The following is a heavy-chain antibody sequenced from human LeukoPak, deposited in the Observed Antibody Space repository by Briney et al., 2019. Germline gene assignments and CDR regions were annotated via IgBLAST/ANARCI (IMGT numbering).Heavy chain of an antibody. CDR3: AKDGGYSSSSDAFDI. Sequence: GESLKISCAASGFTFSSYAMSWVRQAPGKGLEWVSAISGSGGSTYYADSVKGRFTISRDNSKNTLYLQMNSLRAEDTAVYYCAKDGGYSSSSDAFDIWGQGTMVTVSS. D-gene: IGHD6-6*01. J-gene: IGHJ3*02. CDR1: GFTFSSYA. CDR2: ISGSGGST. V-gene: IGHV3-23*01.